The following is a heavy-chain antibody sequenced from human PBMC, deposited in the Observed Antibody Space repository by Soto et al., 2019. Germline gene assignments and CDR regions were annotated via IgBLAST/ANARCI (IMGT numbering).Heavy chain of an antibody. D-gene: IGHD3-16*01. Sequence: QVQLVQSGAEVKKPGSSVKVSCKASVGTFSSFAISWVRQAPGQGLEWMGGIIPIFGTANYAQRFQGRVTITADESTRTANMELSSLRSEDTAVYYCARGKPPGSTPFGAFDIWGQGTMVTVSS. V-gene: IGHV1-69*01. CDR3: ARGKPPGSTPFGAFDI. CDR1: VGTFSSFA. J-gene: IGHJ3*02. CDR2: IIPIFGTA.